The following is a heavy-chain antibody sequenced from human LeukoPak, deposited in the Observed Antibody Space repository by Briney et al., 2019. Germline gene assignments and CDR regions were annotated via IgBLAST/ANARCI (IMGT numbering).Heavy chain of an antibody. V-gene: IGHV3-53*01. CDR1: GFTFSSYS. Sequence: GGSLRLSCAASGFTFSSYSMNWVRQAPGKGLEWVSVIYSGGSTYYADSVKGRFTISRDNSKNTLYLQMNSLRAEDTAVYYCARVVDFWSGYYGYYFDYWGQGTLVTVSS. CDR2: IYSGGST. D-gene: IGHD3-3*01. J-gene: IGHJ4*02. CDR3: ARVVDFWSGYYGYYFDY.